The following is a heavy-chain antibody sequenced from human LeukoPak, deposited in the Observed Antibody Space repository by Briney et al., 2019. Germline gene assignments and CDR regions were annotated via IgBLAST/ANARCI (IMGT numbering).Heavy chain of an antibody. D-gene: IGHD6-19*01. Sequence: SETLSLTCALYGGSFSNHYWSWVRQTPGKGLEWIGEINPYGSTNYNPSLKSRVTISLDTSKKQFSLKLSSVTAADTAVYYCARASGIAVAGTGMYAFDIWGQGTMVTVSS. CDR2: INPYGST. CDR3: ARASGIAVAGTGMYAFDI. V-gene: IGHV4-34*01. J-gene: IGHJ3*02. CDR1: GGSFSNHY.